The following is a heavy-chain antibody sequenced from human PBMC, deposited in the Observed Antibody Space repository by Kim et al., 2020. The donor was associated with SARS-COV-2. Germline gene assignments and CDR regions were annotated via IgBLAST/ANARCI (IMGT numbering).Heavy chain of an antibody. D-gene: IGHD3-10*01. J-gene: IGHJ4*02. V-gene: IGHV3-30*18. CDR2: ISYDGSNK. CDR3: AKTRLWFGVGGPAALDY. Sequence: GGSLRLSCAASGFTFSSYGMHWVRQAPGKGLEWVAVISYDGSNKYYADSVKGRFTISRDNSKNTLYLQMNSLRPEDTAVYYCAKTRLWFGVGGPAALDYWGQGTLVTVSS. CDR1: GFTFSSYG.